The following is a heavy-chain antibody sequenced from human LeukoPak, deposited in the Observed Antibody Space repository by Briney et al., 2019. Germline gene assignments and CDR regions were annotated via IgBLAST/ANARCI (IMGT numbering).Heavy chain of an antibody. CDR2: ISGSGGST. D-gene: IGHD3-22*01. CDR3: AKVRDSSGYYLYYFDY. Sequence: GGSLRLSCAASGFTFSSYAMSWVRQAPGKGLEWVSAISGSGGSTYCADSVKGRFTISRDNSKNTLYLQMNSLRAEDTAVYYCAKVRDSSGYYLYYFDYWGQGTLVTVSS. V-gene: IGHV3-23*01. CDR1: GFTFSSYA. J-gene: IGHJ4*02.